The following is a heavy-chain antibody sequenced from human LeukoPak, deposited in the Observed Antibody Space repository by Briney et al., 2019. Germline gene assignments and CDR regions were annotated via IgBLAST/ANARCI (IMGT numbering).Heavy chain of an antibody. J-gene: IGHJ4*02. Sequence: ASVKVSCKASGYTFTRNVMHWVRQAPGQRLEWMGWINAGNGNTKYSQKFQGRVTITRDTSASTAYMELSSLRSEDTAVYYCARDPIGSSWPYYFDYWGQGTLVTVSS. D-gene: IGHD6-13*01. CDR1: GYTFTRNV. CDR2: INAGNGNT. V-gene: IGHV1-3*01. CDR3: ARDPIGSSWPYYFDY.